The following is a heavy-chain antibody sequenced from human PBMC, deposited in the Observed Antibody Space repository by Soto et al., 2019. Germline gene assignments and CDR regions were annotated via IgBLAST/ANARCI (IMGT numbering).Heavy chain of an antibody. J-gene: IGHJ6*02. D-gene: IGHD6-19*01. CDR2: IYHSGST. V-gene: IGHV4-4*02. CDR3: ARLRGSRVAGSNYYYYGMDV. Sequence: SETLSLTCAVSGGSISSSNWWSWVRQPPGKGLEWIGEIYHSGSTNYNPSLKSRVTISVDKSKNQFSLKLSSVTAANTAVYYCARLRGSRVAGSNYYYYGMDVWGQGTTVTVSS. CDR1: GGSISSSNW.